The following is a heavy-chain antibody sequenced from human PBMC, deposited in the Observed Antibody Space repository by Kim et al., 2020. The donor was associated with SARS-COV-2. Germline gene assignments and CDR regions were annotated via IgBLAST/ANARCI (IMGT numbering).Heavy chain of an antibody. CDR2: ITPFNGNT. V-gene: IGHV1-45*01. Sequence: SVKVSCKASGYTFTYRYLHWVRQAPGQALEWMGWITPFNGNTNYAQKFQDRVTITRDRSMSKAYMELSSLRSEDTAMYYCERQAGVGPTPGAFDIWGQGTMVTVSS. CDR3: ERQAGVGPTPGAFDI. D-gene: IGHD1-26*01. J-gene: IGHJ3*02. CDR1: GYTFTYRY.